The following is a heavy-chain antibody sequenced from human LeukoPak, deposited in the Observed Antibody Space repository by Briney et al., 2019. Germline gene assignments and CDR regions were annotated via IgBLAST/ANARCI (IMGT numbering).Heavy chain of an antibody. V-gene: IGHV4-59*01. CDR1: GGSISSYY. Sequence: PSETLSLTCTVSGGSISSYYWSWIRQPPGKGLEWIGYIYYSGSTNYNPSLKSRLTISVDTSKNQFSLKLSSVTAADTAVYYCARVGDGNFDYWGQGTLVTVSS. CDR3: ARVGDGNFDY. CDR2: IYYSGST. J-gene: IGHJ4*02.